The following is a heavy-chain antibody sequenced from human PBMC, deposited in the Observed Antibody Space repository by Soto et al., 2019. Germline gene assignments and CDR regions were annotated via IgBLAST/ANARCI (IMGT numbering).Heavy chain of an antibody. D-gene: IGHD6-13*01. CDR2: IKSKTDGGTT. CDR1: GFTFSNAW. Sequence: EVLLVESGGGLVTPGGSLRLSCAASGFTFSNAWMSWVRQAPGKGLEWVGRIKSKTDGGTTDYAAPVKGRFTITRDDSEDTLYLQMDSLKTEDTAVYYCTTLRISNWSHYFDSWGQGTLVTVSS. CDR3: TTLRISNWSHYFDS. V-gene: IGHV3-15*01. J-gene: IGHJ4*02.